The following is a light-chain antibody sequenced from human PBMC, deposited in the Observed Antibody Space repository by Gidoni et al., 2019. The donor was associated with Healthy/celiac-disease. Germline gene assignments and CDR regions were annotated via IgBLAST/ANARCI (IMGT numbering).Light chain of an antibody. CDR2: KAS. CDR3: QQNNNYPWT. CDR1: QSISSW. Sequence: DIQMTQSPSTLSAFVGDRVTITCRASQSISSWLAWYQQRPGKAPILLIYKASTLKTGVPSRFSGSGSGTEFTLTISSLQPDDFATYYCQQNNNYPWTFGQGTKVEVK. J-gene: IGKJ1*01. V-gene: IGKV1-5*03.